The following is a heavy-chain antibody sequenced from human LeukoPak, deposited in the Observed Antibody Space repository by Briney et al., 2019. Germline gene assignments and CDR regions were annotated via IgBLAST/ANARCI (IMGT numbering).Heavy chain of an antibody. J-gene: IGHJ4*02. CDR3: TSFDIVVVPAATVFDY. CDR2: FRSKAYGGTT. Sequence: GALRLSCTASGFSFCDYAMSWFRRAPGRGREWVGFFRSKAYGGTTEYAALVKGRFTISRDDSKSIAYLQMNSLKTEDTAVYYCTSFDIVVVPAATVFDYWGQGTLVTVSS. D-gene: IGHD2-2*01. CDR1: GFSFCDYA. V-gene: IGHV3-49*03.